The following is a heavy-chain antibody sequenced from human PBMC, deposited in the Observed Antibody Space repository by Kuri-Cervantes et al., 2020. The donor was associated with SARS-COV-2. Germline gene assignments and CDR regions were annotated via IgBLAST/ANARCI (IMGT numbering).Heavy chain of an antibody. CDR1: GFTFSSYG. V-gene: IGHV3-30*18. CDR2: ISYDGSNK. CDR3: AKEGTIFGVVLTYYYYYYMDV. Sequence: GESLKISCAASGFTFSSYGMHWVRQAPGKGLEWVAVISYDGSNKYYADSVKGRFTISRDNSKNTLYLQMNSLRAEDTAVYYCAKEGTIFGVVLTYYYYYYMDVWGKGTTVTVSS. J-gene: IGHJ6*03. D-gene: IGHD3-3*01.